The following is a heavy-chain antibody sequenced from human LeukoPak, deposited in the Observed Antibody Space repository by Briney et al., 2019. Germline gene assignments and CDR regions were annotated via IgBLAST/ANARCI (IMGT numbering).Heavy chain of an antibody. Sequence: GGSLRLSCAASGFTFSSYGMSWVRQAPGKGLEWVSAISGSGGSTYYADSVKGRFTISRDNSKNTLYLQMNSLRDDDTAVYYCARAAGGTSRDYWGQGTLVTVSS. CDR1: GFTFSSYG. CDR2: ISGSGGST. D-gene: IGHD1-26*01. J-gene: IGHJ4*02. V-gene: IGHV3-23*01. CDR3: ARAAGGTSRDY.